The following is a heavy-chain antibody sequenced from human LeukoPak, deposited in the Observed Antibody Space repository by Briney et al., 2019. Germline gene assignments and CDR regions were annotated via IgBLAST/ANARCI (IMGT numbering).Heavy chain of an antibody. CDR2: IYTSGST. D-gene: IGHD3-22*01. CDR1: GGSISSYY. Sequence: PSETLSLTCTVSGGSISSYYWSWIRQPAGKGLEWIGRIYTSGSTNYNPSLKSRVTMSVDTSKNQFSLKLSSVTAADTAVYYCARDQYYYDSSAYLFDYWGQGTLVTVSS. V-gene: IGHV4-4*07. J-gene: IGHJ4*02. CDR3: ARDQYYYDSSAYLFDY.